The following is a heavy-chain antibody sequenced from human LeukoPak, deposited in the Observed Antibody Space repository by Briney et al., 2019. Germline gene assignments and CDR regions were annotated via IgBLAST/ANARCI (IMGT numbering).Heavy chain of an antibody. Sequence: PSETLSLTCTVSGASISSGGYYWSWIRQHPGKGLEWIGYIYYSGSTYYNPSLKSRVTISGDTSKNQFSLKLSSVTAADTAVYYCARCGIHYYDRYFDLWGRGTLVTVSS. CDR2: IYYSGST. CDR3: ARCGIHYYDRYFDL. CDR1: GASISSGGYY. D-gene: IGHD3-22*01. J-gene: IGHJ2*01. V-gene: IGHV4-31*03.